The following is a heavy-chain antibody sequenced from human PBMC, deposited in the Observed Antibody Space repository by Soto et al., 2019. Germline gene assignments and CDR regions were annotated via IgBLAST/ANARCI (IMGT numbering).Heavy chain of an antibody. D-gene: IGHD2-2*01. CDR1: GFTFSGSA. J-gene: IGHJ6*02. V-gene: IGHV3-73*02. Sequence: EVQLVESGGGLVHPGGSLKLSCAASGFTFSGSAMHWVRQASGKGLEWVGRIRSKANSYATAYAASVKGRFTISRDDSKNTAYLQMNSLKTEDTAVYYCTRWQDIVVVPADRAGYGMDVWGQGTTVTVSS. CDR2: IRSKANSYAT. CDR3: TRWQDIVVVPADRAGYGMDV.